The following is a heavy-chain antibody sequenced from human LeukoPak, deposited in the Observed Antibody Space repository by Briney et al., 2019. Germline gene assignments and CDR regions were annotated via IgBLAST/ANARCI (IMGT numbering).Heavy chain of an antibody. J-gene: IGHJ5*02. CDR2: ISSSGSTI. CDR3: ARRDFDQLSHWFDP. Sequence: KPGGSLRLSCAASGFTFGDYYMSWIRQAPGKGLEWVSYISSSGSTIYYADSVKGRFTISRDNAKNSLYLQMNSLRAEDTAVYYCARRDFDQLSHWFDPWGQGTLVTVSS. CDR1: GFTFGDYY. V-gene: IGHV3-11*01. D-gene: IGHD2-2*01.